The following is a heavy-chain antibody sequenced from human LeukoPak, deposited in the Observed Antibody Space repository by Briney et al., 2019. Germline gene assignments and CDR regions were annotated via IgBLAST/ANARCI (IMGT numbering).Heavy chain of an antibody. CDR3: ARDPWAYCGGDCYSDY. CDR2: ISSSSSYI. D-gene: IGHD2-21*02. J-gene: IGHJ4*02. Sequence: GGSLRLSCAASGFTFSSYSMNWVRQAPVKGLEWVSSISSSSSYIYYADSVKGRFTISRDNAKNSLYLQMNSLRAEDTAVYYCARDPWAYCGGDCYSDYWGQGTLVTVSA. CDR1: GFTFSSYS. V-gene: IGHV3-21*01.